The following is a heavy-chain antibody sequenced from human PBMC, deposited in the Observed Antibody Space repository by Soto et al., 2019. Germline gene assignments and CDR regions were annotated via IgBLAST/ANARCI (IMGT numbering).Heavy chain of an antibody. D-gene: IGHD5-12*01. Sequence: QVQLVQSGAEVKKPGASVKVSCKASGYTFTSYGISWVRQAPGQGLEWMGWISAYNGNTNYAQKLQGRVTMTTDTSTSTAYMELRSLRSDDTAVYYCARDQWRWLQEYYYYYGMDVWGQGTTVTVSS. CDR1: GYTFTSYG. CDR2: ISAYNGNT. J-gene: IGHJ6*02. V-gene: IGHV1-18*01. CDR3: ARDQWRWLQEYYYYYGMDV.